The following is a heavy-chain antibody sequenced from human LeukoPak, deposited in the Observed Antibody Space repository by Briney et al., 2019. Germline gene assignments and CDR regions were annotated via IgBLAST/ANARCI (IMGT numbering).Heavy chain of an antibody. CDR3: ARQNNTYHHYNLGWFDP. CDR1: GFTFSSRDW. V-gene: IGHV3-7*01. CDR2: MRQDGNEK. Sequence: GGSLRLSCAASGFTFSSRDWMTWVRQAPGKGLEWVANMRQDGNEKYYVDSVRGRFTISRDNAKNSLYLQMNSLRAEDTAVYYCARQNNTYHHYNLGWFDPWGQGTLVTVSS. J-gene: IGHJ5*02. D-gene: IGHD5-24*01.